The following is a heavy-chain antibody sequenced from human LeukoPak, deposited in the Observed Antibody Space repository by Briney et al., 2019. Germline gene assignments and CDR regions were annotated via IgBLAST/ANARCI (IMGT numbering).Heavy chain of an antibody. V-gene: IGHV5-51*01. CDR1: GYTFTSYW. D-gene: IGHD3-22*01. J-gene: IGHJ4*02. CDR3: ARLHDSSASYFDY. CDR2: IHPGDSDT. Sequence: GESLKISCKGSGYTFTSYWVGWVRQMSGKGLEWMGIIHPGDSDTRYSPSFQGQVTISVDKSISIDYLQWSSLKASDTAMYYCARLHDSSASYFDYWGQGTLVTVSS.